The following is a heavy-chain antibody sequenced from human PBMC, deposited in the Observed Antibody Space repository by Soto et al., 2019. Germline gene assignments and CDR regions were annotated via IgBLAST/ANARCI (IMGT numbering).Heavy chain of an antibody. V-gene: IGHV4-31*03. CDR2: IYYSGST. CDR3: ARGYDILTGPLDY. D-gene: IGHD3-9*01. CDR1: GGSISSGGYY. Sequence: SETLSLTCSVSGGSISSGGYYWSWIRQHPGKGLEWIGYIYYSGSTYYNPSLKSRVTISVDTSKSQFSLNLNSVTAADTAVYYCARGYDILTGPLDYWGPGTLVTVSS. J-gene: IGHJ4*02.